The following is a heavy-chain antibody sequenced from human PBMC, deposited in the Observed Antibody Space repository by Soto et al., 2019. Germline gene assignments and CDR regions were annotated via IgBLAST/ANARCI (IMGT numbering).Heavy chain of an antibody. J-gene: IGHJ3*02. CDR1: GFTFNTYS. CDR3: ARDRQQWLDMHDGFDI. V-gene: IGHV3-21*01. CDR2: ISSSSSYI. D-gene: IGHD6-19*01. Sequence: LSLTCAASGFTFNTYSMNWVRQAPGKGLEWVSSISSSSSYIYYADSVKGRFTITRDNAKNSLYLQMNSLRAEDMAVYYCARDRQQWLDMHDGFDIWGQGTMVTVSS.